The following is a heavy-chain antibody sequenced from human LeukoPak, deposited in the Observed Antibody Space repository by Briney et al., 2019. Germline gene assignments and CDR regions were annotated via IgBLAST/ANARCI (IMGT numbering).Heavy chain of an antibody. J-gene: IGHJ5*02. V-gene: IGHV4-34*01. D-gene: IGHD3-16*02. Sequence: SETLSLTCGVYGGPFSGYYWRWIPQPPGKGLEWIGEINHSGSTNYNPSLKSRVTISVDTSKNQFSLKLSSVTAADTAVYYCARVPRYDYVWGSYRSNWFDPWGQGTLVTVSS. CDR1: GGPFSGYY. CDR2: INHSGST. CDR3: ARVPRYDYVWGSYRSNWFDP.